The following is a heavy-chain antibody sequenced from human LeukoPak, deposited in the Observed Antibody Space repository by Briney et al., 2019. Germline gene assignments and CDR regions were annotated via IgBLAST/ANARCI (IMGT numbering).Heavy chain of an antibody. V-gene: IGHV3-23*01. J-gene: IGHJ4*02. CDR1: GFTFSSYS. CDR2: ISGSGDTT. CDR3: AKELTTERTPGVDS. D-gene: IGHD4-17*01. Sequence: GGSLRLSCAASGFTFSSYSVSWVRQGPGTGLEWVSAISGSGDTTFYADSVKGRFTISRDNSKNTLFLQVNSLRVEDTAVYFCAKELTTERTPGVDSWGQGTLVTVSS.